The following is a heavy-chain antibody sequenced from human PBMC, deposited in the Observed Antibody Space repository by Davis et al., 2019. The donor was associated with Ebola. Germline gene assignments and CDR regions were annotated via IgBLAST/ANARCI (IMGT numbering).Heavy chain of an antibody. CDR1: GYDFPSYW. D-gene: IGHD3-22*01. Sequence: GESLKISCKSSGYDFPSYWITWVRQMPGKGLEWMGRIDPSDSYTNYNPSLVANVTISVDKSIDTAYLEWSSLKASDTAMYYCARHGRSESRALAWFDPWGQGTLIIVSS. CDR2: IDPSDSYT. CDR3: ARHGRSESRALAWFDP. J-gene: IGHJ5*02. V-gene: IGHV5-10-1*01.